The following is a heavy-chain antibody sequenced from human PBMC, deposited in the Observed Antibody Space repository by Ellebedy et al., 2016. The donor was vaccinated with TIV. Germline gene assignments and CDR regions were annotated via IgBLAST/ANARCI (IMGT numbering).Heavy chain of an antibody. J-gene: IGHJ6*02. CDR3: ARDWEQWLLQGGLDV. V-gene: IGHV3-30*01. CDR1: GFIFSDYH. CDR2: ISYDGSDK. Sequence: GESLKISCAASGFIFSDYHMTWVRQAPGKGLEWVAIISYDGSDKYYADSVKGRFTISRDNSKNTLYLQMISLRVEDTAVYYCARDWEQWLLQGGLDVWGQGTTVTVSS. D-gene: IGHD6-19*01.